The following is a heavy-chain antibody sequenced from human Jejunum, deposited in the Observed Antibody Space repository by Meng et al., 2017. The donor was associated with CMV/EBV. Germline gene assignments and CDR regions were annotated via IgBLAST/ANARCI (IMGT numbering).Heavy chain of an antibody. CDR3: ARSGYYYDTTGYSPFDY. CDR1: CGSLTNYY. V-gene: IGHV4-4*07. Sequence: VQVDECGAGRPTPSESLSLACCVSCGSLTNYYWNWTRQTAGKGLEWIGRIYTNGRSIYHPSLVSRVTISEDTSKIQFSLRLTSVTAADTAVYYCARSGYYYDTTGYSPFDYWGQGALVTVSS. D-gene: IGHD3-22*01. J-gene: IGHJ4*02. CDR2: IYTNGRS.